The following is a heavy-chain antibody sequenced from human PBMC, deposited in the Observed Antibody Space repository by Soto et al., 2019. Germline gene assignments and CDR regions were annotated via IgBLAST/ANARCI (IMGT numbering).Heavy chain of an antibody. J-gene: IGHJ4*02. CDR3: AKDMGDYDFWSGYNY. Sequence: GGSLRLSCAASGFTFSSYGMHWVRQAPGKGLEWVAVISYDGSNKYYADSVKGRFTISRDNSKHTLYLQMNSLRAEDTAVYYCAKDMGDYDFWSGYNYWGQGTLVTVSS. CDR2: ISYDGSNK. D-gene: IGHD3-3*01. CDR1: GFTFSSYG. V-gene: IGHV3-30*18.